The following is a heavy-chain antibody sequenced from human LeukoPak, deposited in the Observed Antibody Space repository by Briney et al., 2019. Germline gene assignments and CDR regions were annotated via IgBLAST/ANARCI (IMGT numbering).Heavy chain of an antibody. CDR3: ARNYDFWSGYIF. Sequence: GGSLRLSCAASGFTFSDYYMTWIRQAPGKGLEWVSYISTSGSTIYYADSVKGRFTISRDNAKNSLYLQMNSLRAEDTAVYYCARNYDFWSGYIFWGQGTLVTVSS. D-gene: IGHD3-3*01. CDR2: ISTSGSTI. V-gene: IGHV3-11*04. CDR1: GFTFSDYY. J-gene: IGHJ4*02.